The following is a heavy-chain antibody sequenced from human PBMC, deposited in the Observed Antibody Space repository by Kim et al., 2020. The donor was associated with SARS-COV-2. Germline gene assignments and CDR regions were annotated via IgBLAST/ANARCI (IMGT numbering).Heavy chain of an antibody. CDR3: ARALTTVIPLNFDY. CDR2: IYYSGST. V-gene: IGHV4-59*01. J-gene: IGHJ4*02. Sequence: SETLSLTCTVSGGSISSYYWSWIRQPPGKGLEWIGYIYYSGSTNYNPSLKSRVTISVDTSKNQFSLKLSSVTAADTAVYYCARALTTVIPLNFDYWGQGTLVTVSS. CDR1: GGSISSYY. D-gene: IGHD4-17*01.